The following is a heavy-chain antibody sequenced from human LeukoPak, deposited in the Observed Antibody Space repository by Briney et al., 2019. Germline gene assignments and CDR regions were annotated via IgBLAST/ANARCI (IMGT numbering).Heavy chain of an antibody. Sequence: ASVKVSCKASGYTFTSYGISWVRQAPGQGLEWMGWISAYNGNTNYAQKHKGRVTMTTDTSTSTAYVELRSLRSDDTAVYYCARDLMYCSSTSCYGNWFDPWGQGTLVTVSS. CDR3: ARDLMYCSSTSCYGNWFDP. D-gene: IGHD2-2*01. CDR1: GYTFTSYG. J-gene: IGHJ5*02. V-gene: IGHV1-18*04. CDR2: ISAYNGNT.